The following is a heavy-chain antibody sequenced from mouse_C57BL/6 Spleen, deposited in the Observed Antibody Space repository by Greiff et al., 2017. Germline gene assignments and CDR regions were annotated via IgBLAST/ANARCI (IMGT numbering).Heavy chain of an antibody. CDR1: GYTFTDYN. J-gene: IGHJ1*03. CDR2: INPNNGGT. CDR3: ARLYTDYYGSSYGYWYFDV. Sequence: EVKVVESGPELVKPGASVKIPCKASGYTFTDYNMDWVKQSHGKSLEWIGDINPNNGGTIYNQKFKGKATLTVDKSSSTAYMELRSLTSEDTAVYYCARLYTDYYGSSYGYWYFDVWGTGTTVTVSS. V-gene: IGHV1-18*01. D-gene: IGHD1-1*01.